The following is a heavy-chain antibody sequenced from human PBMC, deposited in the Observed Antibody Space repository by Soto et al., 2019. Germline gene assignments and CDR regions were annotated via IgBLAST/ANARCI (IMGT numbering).Heavy chain of an antibody. D-gene: IGHD2-8*02. J-gene: IGHJ5*02. CDR3: ARLWSPRSWFDP. CDR2: MRNSGST. CDR1: GGSTSSYY. V-gene: IGHV4-59*08. Sequence: SETLSLTCTVSGGSTSSYYWSWIRQPPGKGLEWVANMRNSGSTNYNPSLKSRVTISVDTSKNQFSLKLRSVTAADTAVYYCARLWSPRSWFDPWGQGTLVTVSS.